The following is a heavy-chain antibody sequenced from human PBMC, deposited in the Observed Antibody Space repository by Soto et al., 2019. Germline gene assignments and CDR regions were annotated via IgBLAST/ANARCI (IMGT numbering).Heavy chain of an antibody. CDR2: IYSGGST. J-gene: IGHJ6*02. V-gene: IGHV3-53*01. CDR3: ADRNWNYRYYYYGMDG. CDR1: GFTVSSNY. D-gene: IGHD1-7*01. Sequence: PGGSLRLSCAASGFTVSSNYMSWVRQAPGKGLEWVSVIYSGGSTYYADSVKGRFTISRDNSKNTLYLQMNSLRAEDTAVYYCADRNWNYRYYYYGMDGWGQGIMVSVSS.